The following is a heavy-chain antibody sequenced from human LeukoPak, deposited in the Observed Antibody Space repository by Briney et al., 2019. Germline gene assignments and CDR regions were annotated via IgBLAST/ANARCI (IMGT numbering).Heavy chain of an antibody. CDR2: ISGSGGST. CDR1: GFTVSSNY. Sequence: GGSLRLPCAAPGFTVSSNYMSWVRQAPGKGLEWVSAISGSGGSTYYADSVKGRFTISRDNSKNTLYLQMNSLRAEDTAVYYCAKEGCSGGSCYPSDFDYWGQGTLVTVSS. CDR3: AKEGCSGGSCYPSDFDY. D-gene: IGHD2-15*01. J-gene: IGHJ4*02. V-gene: IGHV3-23*01.